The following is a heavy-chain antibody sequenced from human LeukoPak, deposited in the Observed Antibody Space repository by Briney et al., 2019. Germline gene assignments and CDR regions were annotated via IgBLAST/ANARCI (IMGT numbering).Heavy chain of an antibody. J-gene: IGHJ4*02. V-gene: IGHV1-69*13. CDR3: ARDNIRGGKGIAAAGGHY. CDR1: GGTFSSYA. Sequence: SVKVSCKASGGTFSSYAISWVRQAPGQGLEWMGGIIPIFDTAVYAQKFQGRVTVTADESTSTAYMDLSSLTSEDTAVYYCARDNIRGGKGIAAAGGHYWGQGTLVTVSS. D-gene: IGHD6-13*01. CDR2: IIPIFDTA.